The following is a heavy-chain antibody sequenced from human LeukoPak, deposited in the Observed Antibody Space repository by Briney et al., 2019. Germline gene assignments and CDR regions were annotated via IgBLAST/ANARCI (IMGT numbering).Heavy chain of an antibody. CDR3: ARNQQLGGHSYYYYGMDV. D-gene: IGHD3-16*01. CDR1: GFTFSSSA. Sequence: GSLRLSCAASGFTFSSSAMSWVRQVPGKGLEWVSGISASGGSTSYADSMKGRFTISRDNSKNTLYLQMNSLRADDTAIYYCARNQQLGGHSYYYYGMDVWGQGTTVTVSS. V-gene: IGHV3-23*01. CDR2: ISASGGST. J-gene: IGHJ6*02.